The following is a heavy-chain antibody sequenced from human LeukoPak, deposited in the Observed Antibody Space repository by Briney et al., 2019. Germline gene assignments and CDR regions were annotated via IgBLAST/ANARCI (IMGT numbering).Heavy chain of an antibody. CDR2: INPNSGGP. J-gene: IGHJ5*02. V-gene: IGHV1-2*02. Sequence: ASVKVSCKASGYTFTAYYMHWVRQAPGQGLEWMGWINPNSGGPNYAQKFQGRVTMTRDTSISTAYMEMSRLRSDDTAVYYCARDVSAGGTNWFDPWGQGTLVTVSS. D-gene: IGHD3-16*01. CDR1: GYTFTAYY. CDR3: ARDVSAGGTNWFDP.